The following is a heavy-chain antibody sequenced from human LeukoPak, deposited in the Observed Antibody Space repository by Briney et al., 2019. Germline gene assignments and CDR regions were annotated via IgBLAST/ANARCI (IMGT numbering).Heavy chain of an antibody. D-gene: IGHD2-2*01. CDR2: INHSGST. CDR3: ARRRCSSTSCWISDY. V-gene: IGHV4-34*01. J-gene: IGHJ4*02. Sequence: PSETLSLTCAVYGGSFSGYYWSWIRQPPGKGLEWIGEINHSGSTNYNPSLKSRVTISVDTSKNQFPLKLSSVTAADTAVYYCARRRCSSTSCWISDYWGQGTLVTVSS. CDR1: GGSFSGYY.